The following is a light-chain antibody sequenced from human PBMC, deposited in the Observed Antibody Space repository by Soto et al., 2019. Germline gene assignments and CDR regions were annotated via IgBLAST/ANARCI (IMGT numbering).Light chain of an antibody. V-gene: IGLV2-14*01. CDR2: DVS. CDR1: SSDVGGYNY. CDR3: SSYTSSSTLG. J-gene: IGLJ2*01. Sequence: QSVLTQPASVSGSPGQSITISCTATSSDVGGYNYVSWYQQHPAKAPKLMIYDVSNRPSGVSNRFSGSKSGNTASLTISGLQAEDEADYYCSSYTSSSTLGFGGGTQLAVL.